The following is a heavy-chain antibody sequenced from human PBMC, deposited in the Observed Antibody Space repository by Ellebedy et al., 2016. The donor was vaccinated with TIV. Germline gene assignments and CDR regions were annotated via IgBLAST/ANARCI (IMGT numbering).Heavy chain of an antibody. J-gene: IGHJ6*02. Sequence: PGGSLRLSCAASGFTFTNYHMHWVRQAPGKELEWVALIWSDGSLEYYADSVKGRFTLSRDSSENTVYLHMNSLRADDTAVYYCAREVGGGQGDMDVWGQGTTVTVSS. CDR1: GFTFTNYH. D-gene: IGHD1-26*01. CDR3: AREVGGGQGDMDV. CDR2: IWSDGSLE. V-gene: IGHV3-33*01.